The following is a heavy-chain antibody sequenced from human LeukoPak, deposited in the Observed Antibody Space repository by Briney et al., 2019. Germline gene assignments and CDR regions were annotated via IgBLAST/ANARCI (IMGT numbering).Heavy chain of an antibody. CDR1: GFTLSNDW. D-gene: IGHD1-26*01. Sequence: PGGSLRLSCAASGFTLSNDWTHWVRQASGKGLVWVSRISSDGTNTLYADSVKGRFTISRDNARNALHLQMNSLRADDTAVYYCVVGGGIYWGQGTLVTVS. CDR3: VVGGGIY. J-gene: IGHJ4*02. V-gene: IGHV3-74*03. CDR2: ISSDGTNT.